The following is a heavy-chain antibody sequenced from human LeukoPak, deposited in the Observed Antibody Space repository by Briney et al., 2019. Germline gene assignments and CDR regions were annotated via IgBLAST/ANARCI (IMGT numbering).Heavy chain of an antibody. Sequence: GGSLRLSCAASGFTFSSYWMSWVRQAPGKGLEWVANIKQDGSEKNYVDSVKGRFTISRDSAKNSLYLQMNSLRAEDTAVYYCAKAVGYSSGYYGFDYWGQGTLVTVSS. J-gene: IGHJ4*02. V-gene: IGHV3-7*01. CDR3: AKAVGYSSGYYGFDY. CDR1: GFTFSSYW. CDR2: IKQDGSEK. D-gene: IGHD3-22*01.